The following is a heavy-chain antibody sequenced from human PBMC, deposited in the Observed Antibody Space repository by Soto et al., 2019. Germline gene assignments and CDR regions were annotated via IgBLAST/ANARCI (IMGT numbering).Heavy chain of an antibody. CDR1: GYTFTNYG. CDR2: VSGYNGNT. D-gene: IGHD4-17*01. V-gene: IGHV1-18*04. J-gene: IGHJ4*02. Sequence: QVQLVQSGAEVKKPGASVKVSCKASGYTFTNYGISWVRQAPGQGLEWMGWVSGYNGNTNYARKLQGRVTMTTDTSTSTAYIQLTSLRSDDTAIYFCAIVRGVRGYHYVEPFDYWGQGTLVTVSS. CDR3: AIVRGVRGYHYVEPFDY.